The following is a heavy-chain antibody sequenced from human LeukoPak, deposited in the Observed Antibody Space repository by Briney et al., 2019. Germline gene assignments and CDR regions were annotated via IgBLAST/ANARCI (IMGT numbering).Heavy chain of an antibody. CDR3: VGHQGSSTYDY. V-gene: IGHV4-59*08. CDR2: ISYSGSP. CDR1: GGSISSYY. J-gene: IGHJ4*02. D-gene: IGHD2/OR15-2a*01. Sequence: PSETLSLTCTVSGGSISSYYWSWIRQPPGKRLEWIGYISYSGSPNYKASLMSRITMSVDMSKNHISLRLTSVTAADTAVYYCVGHQGSSTYDYWGQGILVTVSS.